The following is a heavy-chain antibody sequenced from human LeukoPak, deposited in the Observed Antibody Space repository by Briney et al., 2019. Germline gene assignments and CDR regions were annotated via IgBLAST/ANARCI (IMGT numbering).Heavy chain of an antibody. J-gene: IGHJ4*02. CDR3: ARMEMATAIFDY. Sequence: GGSLRLSCAASGFTFSNYGMSWVRQAPGKGLEWISAISGSGGTTYYADSVKGRFTISRDNSENTLYLQMNSLRSDDTAMYYCARMEMATAIFDYWGQGTLVTVSS. CDR2: ISGSGGTT. CDR1: GFTFSNYG. D-gene: IGHD5-24*01. V-gene: IGHV3-23*01.